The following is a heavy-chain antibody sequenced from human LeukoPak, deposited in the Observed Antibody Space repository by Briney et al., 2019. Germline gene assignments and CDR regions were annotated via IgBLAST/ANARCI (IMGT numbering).Heavy chain of an antibody. D-gene: IGHD3-10*01. CDR1: GFTFSSYS. J-gene: IGHJ6*03. CDR3: ARDLHSGYYGSGSPYYYYMDV. CDR2: ISSSSSYI. Sequence: PGGSLRLSCAASGFTFSSYSMNWVRQAPGKGLEWVSSISSSSSYIYYADSVKGRFTISRDNAKNSLYLQMNSLRAEDTAVYYCARDLHSGYYGSGSPYYYYMDVWGKGTTVTVSS. V-gene: IGHV3-21*01.